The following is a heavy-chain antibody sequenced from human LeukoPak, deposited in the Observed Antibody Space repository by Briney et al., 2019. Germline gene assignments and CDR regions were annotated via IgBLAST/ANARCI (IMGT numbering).Heavy chain of an antibody. J-gene: IGHJ4*02. CDR3: ARDSADILTGFFEQ. CDR2: IYSSGSS. V-gene: IGHV4-4*07. D-gene: IGHD3-9*01. CDR1: GGSISSYW. Sequence: PSETLSLTCAVSGGSISSYWWSWIRQPAGKGLEWTGRIYSSGSSNYDFALESRVTISVDKLKNQFSLKLGSVTAADTAVYYCARDSADILTGFFEQWGQGTLVTVSS.